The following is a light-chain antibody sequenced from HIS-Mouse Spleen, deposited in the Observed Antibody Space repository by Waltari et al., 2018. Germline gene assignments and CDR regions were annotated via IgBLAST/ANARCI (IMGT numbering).Light chain of an antibody. CDR1: SSNSGSNT. CDR2: SNN. V-gene: IGLV1-44*01. Sequence: QSVLTQPPSASGTPGQRVTIPCSGTSSNSGSNTVTWYQQLPGTAAKLLIYSNNQRPSGVPDRFSGSKSGTSASLAISGLQSEDEADYYCAAWDDSLNGWVFGGGTKLTVL. CDR3: AAWDDSLNGWV. J-gene: IGLJ3*02.